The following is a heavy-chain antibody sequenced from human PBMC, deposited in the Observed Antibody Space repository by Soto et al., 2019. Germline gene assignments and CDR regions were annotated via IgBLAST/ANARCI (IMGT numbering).Heavy chain of an antibody. D-gene: IGHD4-17*01. J-gene: IGHJ6*04. CDR1: GFTFRGCA. Sequence: EVQLLESGGGLVLPGGSLRLSCEASGFTFRGCAMSWVRQAPGKGPEWVSGISGSGTNTYYTDSVKGRFTVSKDDSKNILFLQMNSLRAEDTAVYYCARTAHPLPYGDYVGNYPDVWGKGTTVTVSS. V-gene: IGHV3-23*01. CDR2: ISGSGTNT. CDR3: ARTAHPLPYGDYVGNYPDV.